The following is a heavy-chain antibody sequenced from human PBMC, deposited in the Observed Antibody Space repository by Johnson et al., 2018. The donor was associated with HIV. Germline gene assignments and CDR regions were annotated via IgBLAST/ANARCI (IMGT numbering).Heavy chain of an antibody. CDR1: GFTFSSYG. D-gene: IGHD1/OR15-1a*01. V-gene: IGHV3-30*02. Sequence: QVQLVESGGGVVQPGGSLRLSCAASGFTFSSYGMHWVRQAPGKGLEWVAFIRYDGSNKYYVDSTKGRVTISRDNAKNSLYLQMNRLRAEDTAVYYCARDYLTNDALDIWGQGTMVTVSS. J-gene: IGHJ3*02. CDR3: ARDYLTNDALDI. CDR2: IRYDGSNK.